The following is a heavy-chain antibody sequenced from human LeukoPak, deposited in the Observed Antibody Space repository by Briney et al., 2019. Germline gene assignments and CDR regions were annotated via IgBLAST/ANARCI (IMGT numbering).Heavy chain of an antibody. CDR2: ISGSDGST. CDR1: GFTFSNYA. CDR3: SKLAGFFSGGSFYPIYF. J-gene: IGHJ4*02. Sequence: GGSLRLSCTASGFTFSNYAMSWVRQAPGKGLEWVSTISGSDGSTYYADSVKGRFTISRDNSKSTLYLQMNSRRAEDTAVYYCSKLAGFFSGGSFYPIYFWGQGTLVTVSS. V-gene: IGHV3-23*01. D-gene: IGHD2-15*01.